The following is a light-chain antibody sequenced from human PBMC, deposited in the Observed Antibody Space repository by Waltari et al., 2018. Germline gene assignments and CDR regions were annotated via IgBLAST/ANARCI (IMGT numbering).Light chain of an antibody. CDR2: TST. V-gene: IGLV1-44*01. CDR1: SSNIGNSI. CDR3: ATWDDSLNGPV. Sequence: QSVRTQPPSASGTPGQRVTISCSGHSSNIGNSIVTWYQQLPGTAPKLLIYTSTPRPSWVPVRFSVSKSGTSAPLAICVLQSEDEADYYCATWDDSLNGPVFGGGTKLTVL. J-gene: IGLJ2*01.